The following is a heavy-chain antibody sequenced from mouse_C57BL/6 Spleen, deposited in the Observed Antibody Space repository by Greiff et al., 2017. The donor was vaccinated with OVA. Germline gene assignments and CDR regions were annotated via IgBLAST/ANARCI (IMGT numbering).Heavy chain of an antibody. J-gene: IGHJ2*01. CDR1: GYSFTGYY. D-gene: IGHD2-5*01. CDR2: INPSTGGT. V-gene: IGHV1-42*01. Sequence: DVHLVESGPELVKPGASVKISCKASGYSFTGYYMNWVKQSPEKSLEWIGEINPSTGGTTYNQKFKAKATLTVDKSSSTAYMQLKSLTSEDSAVYYCAYSNYEGFDYWGQGTTLTVSS. CDR3: AYSNYEGFDY.